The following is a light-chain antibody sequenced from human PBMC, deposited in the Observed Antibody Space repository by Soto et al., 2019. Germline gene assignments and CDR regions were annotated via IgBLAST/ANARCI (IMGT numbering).Light chain of an antibody. V-gene: IGKV1-12*01. CDR1: QVLKF. Sequence: DIQMTQSPSAVAASVGDTVTISCRASQVLKFLDWYQKKKGKAPKLLIYEATNLQSGVPPRLRGSGYGTDLTITISSMKNEDFETYFCQQANSFTITFGHGTRLEIK. J-gene: IGKJ5*01. CDR2: EAT. CDR3: QQANSFTIT.